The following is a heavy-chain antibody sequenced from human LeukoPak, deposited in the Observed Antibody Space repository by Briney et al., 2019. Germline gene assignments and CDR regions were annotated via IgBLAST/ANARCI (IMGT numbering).Heavy chain of an antibody. CDR1: GFTFSTRW. J-gene: IGHJ6*02. D-gene: IGHD1-26*01. CDR3: ARELGSYEGGYYGMDV. V-gene: IGHV3-7*01. CDR2: INEDGSEK. Sequence: RAGGSLLLSCAASGFTFSTRWMSWVRQAPGKGLEWVANINEDGSEKNYVESLKGRFTISRDNAKNSLYLQMNSLRAEDTALYYCARELGSYEGGYYGMDVWGQGTTVTVSS.